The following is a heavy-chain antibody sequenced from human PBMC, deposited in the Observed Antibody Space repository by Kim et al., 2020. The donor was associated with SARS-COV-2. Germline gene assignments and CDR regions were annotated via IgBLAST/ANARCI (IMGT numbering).Heavy chain of an antibody. CDR3: AKDMGAGTGDYFDY. V-gene: IGHV3-9*01. CDR2: ISWNSGSI. CDR1: GFTFGDYA. Sequence: GGSLRLSCAASGFTFGDYAMHWVRQAPGKGLEWVSGISWNSGSIGYADSVKGRFTISRDNAKNSLYLQMNSLRAEDTALYYCAKDMGAGTGDYFDYWGQGTLVTVSS. J-gene: IGHJ4*02. D-gene: IGHD6-13*01.